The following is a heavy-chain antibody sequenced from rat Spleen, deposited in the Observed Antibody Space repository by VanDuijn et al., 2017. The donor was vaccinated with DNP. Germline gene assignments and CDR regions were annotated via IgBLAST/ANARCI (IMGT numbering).Heavy chain of an antibody. Sequence: EVQLVESGGGLVQPGRSLKLSCAASGFTFSKYGMAWVRQAPKKGLEWVATISTGGGNTYYRDSVKGRFTISRDNAKSTLYLQMDSLRSEDTATYYCARHRTIMPYYYAMDAWGQGASVTVSS. D-gene: IGHD1-12*01. V-gene: IGHV5S23*01. CDR3: ARHRTIMPYYYAMDA. CDR1: GFTFSKYG. CDR2: ISTGGGNT. J-gene: IGHJ4*01.